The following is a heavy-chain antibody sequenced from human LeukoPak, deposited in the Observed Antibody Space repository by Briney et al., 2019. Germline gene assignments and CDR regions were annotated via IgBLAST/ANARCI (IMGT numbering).Heavy chain of an antibody. CDR1: GGSISSGGYY. CDR3: ARGVVAATNDAFDI. D-gene: IGHD2-15*01. CDR2: IYYSGST. V-gene: IGHV4-31*03. J-gene: IGHJ3*02. Sequence: SQTLSLTCTVSGGSISSGGYYWSWIRQHPGKGLEWIGYIYYSGSTYYNPSLKSRVTISVDTSKNQFSPKLSSVTAADTAVYYCARGVVAATNDAFDIWGQGTMVTVSS.